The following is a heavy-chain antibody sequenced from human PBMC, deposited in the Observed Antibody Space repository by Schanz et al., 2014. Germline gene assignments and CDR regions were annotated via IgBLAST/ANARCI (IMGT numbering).Heavy chain of an antibody. CDR3: ARKVVATIGGYYDN. J-gene: IGHJ4*02. CDR2: IKEDGSVK. V-gene: IGHV3-7*04. Sequence: EVQLAESGGGLVQPGGSLRLSCAASTFTFSSDWMSWVRQAPGKGLEWVANIKEDGSVKDYVDSVKGRFTISRDNAKNSLYLQMTSLRAEDTALYYCARKVVATIGGYYDNWGQGTLVIVSS. D-gene: IGHD5-12*01. CDR1: TFTFSSDW.